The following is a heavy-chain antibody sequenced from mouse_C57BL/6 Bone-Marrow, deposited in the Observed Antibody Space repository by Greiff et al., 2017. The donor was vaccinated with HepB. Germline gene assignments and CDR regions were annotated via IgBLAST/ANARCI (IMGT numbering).Heavy chain of an antibody. CDR1: GYTFTSYW. CDR3: ARGRYAMDY. V-gene: IGHV1-50*01. CDR2: IDPSDSYT. Sequence: QVQLQQPGAELVKPGASVKLSCKASGYTFTSYWMQWVKQRPGQGLEWLGEIDPSDSYTNYNQKFKGKATLTVDTSSSTAYMQLSSLTSEDSAVYYCARGRYAMDYWGQGTSVTVSS. J-gene: IGHJ4*01.